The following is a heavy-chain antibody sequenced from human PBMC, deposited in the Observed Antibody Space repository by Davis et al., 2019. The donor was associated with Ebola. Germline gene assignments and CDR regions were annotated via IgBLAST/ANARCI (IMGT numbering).Heavy chain of an antibody. D-gene: IGHD6-19*01. CDR2: IFYTGNT. Sequence: SETLSLTCTVSGGSISSSYWSWIRQPPGKGLEWIGSIFYTGNTYYNPSLKSRVTISVDTPKNQFSLILRSVTAADTAVYYCAIRAVASDYWGQGTLATVSS. V-gene: IGHV4-59*05. CDR1: GGSISSSY. CDR3: AIRAVASDY. J-gene: IGHJ4*02.